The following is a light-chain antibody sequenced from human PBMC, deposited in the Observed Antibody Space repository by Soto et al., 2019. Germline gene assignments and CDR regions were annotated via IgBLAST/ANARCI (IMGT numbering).Light chain of an antibody. CDR1: QPISTY. J-gene: IGKJ3*01. V-gene: IGKV1-39*01. Sequence: DIQMTQSPSSLSASVGDRVTITCRASQPISTYLNWYQHKPGKAPKLLIYAASTLQSGVPSRFSGSGVGTDFTLTISSLQPEDFAAYYCQQYDNRPFTFGPGTKVDVK. CDR2: AAS. CDR3: QQYDNRPFT.